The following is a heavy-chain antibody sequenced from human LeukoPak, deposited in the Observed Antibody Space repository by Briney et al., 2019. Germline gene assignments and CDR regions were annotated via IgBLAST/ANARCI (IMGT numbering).Heavy chain of an antibody. Sequence: GGSLRLSCTASGFTFSNYGMNWVRQAPGKGLEWVSFTDTSGNYIYYADSVKGRFTVSRDNAKNSLYLQMNSLRDEDTAVYYCARNPAGIGDYWGQGTLVTVSS. CDR2: TDTSGNYI. D-gene: IGHD1-26*01. CDR3: ARNPAGIGDY. V-gene: IGHV3-21*01. CDR1: GFTFSNYG. J-gene: IGHJ4*02.